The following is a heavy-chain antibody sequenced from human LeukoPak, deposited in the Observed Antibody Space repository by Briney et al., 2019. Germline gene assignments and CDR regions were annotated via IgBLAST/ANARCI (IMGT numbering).Heavy chain of an antibody. CDR3: ARSRGGYCSGGSCLNYFDY. Sequence: SVKVSCKASGGTFSSYAISWVRQAPGQGLEWMGGIIPIFGTANYAQKFQGRVTITTDESTSTAYMELSSLRAEDTAVYYCARSRGGYCSGGSCLNYFDYWGQGTLVTVSS. V-gene: IGHV1-69*05. J-gene: IGHJ4*02. CDR2: IIPIFGTA. D-gene: IGHD2-15*01. CDR1: GGTFSSYA.